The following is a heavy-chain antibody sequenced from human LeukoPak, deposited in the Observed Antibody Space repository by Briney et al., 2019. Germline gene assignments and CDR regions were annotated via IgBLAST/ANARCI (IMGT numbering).Heavy chain of an antibody. Sequence: SETLSLTCTVSGGSISSGDYYWSWIRQPPGKGLEWIGYIYYSGSTYHNPSLKSRVTISVDTSKNQFSLKLSSVTAADTAVYYCARDRGGATWFDYWGQGTLVTVSS. J-gene: IGHJ4*02. D-gene: IGHD1-26*01. CDR3: ARDRGGATWFDY. CDR2: IYYSGST. CDR1: GGSISSGDYY. V-gene: IGHV4-30-4*08.